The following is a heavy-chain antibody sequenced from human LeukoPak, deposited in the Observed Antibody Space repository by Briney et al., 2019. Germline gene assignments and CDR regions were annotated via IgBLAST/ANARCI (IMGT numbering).Heavy chain of an antibody. CDR1: GFTFSSYS. D-gene: IGHD5-18*01. V-gene: IGHV3-21*01. Sequence: PGGSLRLSCAASGFTFSSYSMNWVRQAPGKGLEWVSSISSSSSYIYYADSVKGRFTISRDNAKNSLYLQMNSLRAEDTAVYYCARARERLTAMVRYLDYWGQGTLVTVSS. J-gene: IGHJ4*02. CDR3: ARARERLTAMVRYLDY. CDR2: ISSSSSYI.